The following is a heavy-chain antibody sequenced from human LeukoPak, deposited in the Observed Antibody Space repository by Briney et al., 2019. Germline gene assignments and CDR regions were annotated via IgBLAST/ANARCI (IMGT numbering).Heavy chain of an antibody. CDR3: AKDRSDSSNWYLGDY. Sequence: GGSLRLSCAASGFTFSSYGMHWVRQAPGKGLEWVAVISYDGSNKYYADSVKGRFTISRDNSKNTLYLQMNSLRAEDTAVYYCAKDRSDSSNWYLGDYWGQGTLVTVSS. CDR2: ISYDGSNK. J-gene: IGHJ4*02. CDR1: GFTFSSYG. D-gene: IGHD6-13*01. V-gene: IGHV3-30*18.